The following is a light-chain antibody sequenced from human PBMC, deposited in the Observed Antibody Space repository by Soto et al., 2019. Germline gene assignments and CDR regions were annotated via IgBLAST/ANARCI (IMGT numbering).Light chain of an antibody. Sequence: DIVMTQSPSTLSVSPGERATISCRASQSVSSNLAWYQQKPGQAPRLLIYGASTRATGIPARFSGSGSGTEFTLTISSLQSEDVAVYYCQQYNIWPPIPFGQGTRLEIK. CDR3: QQYNIWPPIP. CDR2: GAS. CDR1: QSVSSN. V-gene: IGKV3-15*01. J-gene: IGKJ5*01.